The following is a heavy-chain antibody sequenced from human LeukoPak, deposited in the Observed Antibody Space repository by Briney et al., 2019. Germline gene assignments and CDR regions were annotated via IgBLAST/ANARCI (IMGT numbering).Heavy chain of an antibody. CDR2: IRYDGSNH. CDR3: AKVAKYYYGPETYYFFEQ. J-gene: IGHJ4*02. D-gene: IGHD3-10*01. Sequence: GGSLRLSCVVSGFTFSNYGMHWARQAPGKGLEWVAFIRYDGSNHSYANSVKGRFTVSRDNSKNTLYLQMNSLRAGDTAVYYCAKVAKYYYGPETYYFFEQWGQGTPVTASS. V-gene: IGHV3-30*02. CDR1: GFTFSNYG.